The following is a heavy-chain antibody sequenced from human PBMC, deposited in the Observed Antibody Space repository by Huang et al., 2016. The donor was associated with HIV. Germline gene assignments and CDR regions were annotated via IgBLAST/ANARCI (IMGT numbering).Heavy chain of an antibody. Sequence: EVQLVESGGGLVQPGGSLRLSCAASGFTFSSYWMHWVRQAPGKGMVGRSRINNDGSITTYADSVKCRITISRDNARNTMYVQMTTLSAGDTAVYYCARHRSSGGVEEAFDIWGPGTLVTVAS. V-gene: IGHV3-74*03. D-gene: IGHD2-8*02. CDR3: ARHRSSGGVEEAFDI. CDR1: GFTFSSYW. J-gene: IGHJ3*02. CDR2: INNDGSIT.